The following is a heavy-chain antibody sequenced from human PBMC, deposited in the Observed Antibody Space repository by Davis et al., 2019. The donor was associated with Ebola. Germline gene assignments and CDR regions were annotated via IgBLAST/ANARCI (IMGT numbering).Heavy chain of an antibody. CDR1: GGTFSNYA. Sequence: SVKVSCKASGGTFSNYAISWVRQAPGQGPEWMGGIIPILGTAHYPQKFQGRITMTADESTSTAYVELSSLTSEDTAYYYCARGQRDDFWSGYTVGDAFDIWGQGTMVTVAS. D-gene: IGHD3-3*01. J-gene: IGHJ3*02. CDR2: IIPILGTA. CDR3: ARGQRDDFWSGYTVGDAFDI. V-gene: IGHV1-69*13.